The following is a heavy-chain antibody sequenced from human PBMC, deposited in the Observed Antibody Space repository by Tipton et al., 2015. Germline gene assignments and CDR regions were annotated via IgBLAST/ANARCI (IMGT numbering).Heavy chain of an antibody. D-gene: IGHD2-21*01. CDR1: GYSISRGYY. CDR3: ASGCINFSCYYWFDP. J-gene: IGHJ5*02. Sequence: TLSLTCGVAGYSISRGYYWGWIRQPPGKGLEWIGSFYHSGDTLYNPSLKSRVTISVDTSKNHFSLKLSSVTAADTAVYYCASGCINFSCYYWFDPWGPGTLVTVSS. V-gene: IGHV4-38-2*01. CDR2: FYHSGDT.